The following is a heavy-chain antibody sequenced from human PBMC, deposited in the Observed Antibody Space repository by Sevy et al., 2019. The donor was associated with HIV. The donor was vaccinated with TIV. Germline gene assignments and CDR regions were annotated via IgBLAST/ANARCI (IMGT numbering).Heavy chain of an antibody. CDR3: AREERKAAAGTYYYYGMDV. CDR2: MNPNSGNT. D-gene: IGHD6-13*01. V-gene: IGHV1-8*01. Sequence: ASVKVSCKASGYTFTSYDINWVRQATGQGLEWMGWMNPNSGNTGYAQKFQGRVTMTRNTSISTAYMELSSLRSEDTAVYYCAREERKAAAGTYYYYGMDVWGQRTTVTVSS. CDR1: GYTFTSYD. J-gene: IGHJ6*02.